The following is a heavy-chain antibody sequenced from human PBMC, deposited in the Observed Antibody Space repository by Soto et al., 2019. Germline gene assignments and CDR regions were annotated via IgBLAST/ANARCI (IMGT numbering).Heavy chain of an antibody. CDR2: ISYDGSNK. CDR1: GFTFSSYG. Sequence: QVQLVESGGGVVQPGRSLRLSCAASGFTFSSYGMHWVRQAPGKGLEWVAVISYDGSNKYYADSVKGRFTISRDNSKNTLYLQMNSLRAEDTAVYYCAKVVWEEEVDYWGQGTLVTVSS. V-gene: IGHV3-30*18. CDR3: AKVVWEEEVDY. D-gene: IGHD1-26*01. J-gene: IGHJ4*02.